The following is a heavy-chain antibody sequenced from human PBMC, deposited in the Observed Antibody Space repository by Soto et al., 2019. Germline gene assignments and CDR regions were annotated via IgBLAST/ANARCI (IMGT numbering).Heavy chain of an antibody. CDR3: ARAPADDSSGYPDYWYFDL. Sequence: VQLVQSGAEVKKPGSSVTVSCKASGGTFSNYTITWVRQAPGQGLEWMGGIIPIFDAANYAQKFQGRVTITADESTSTAYLELSSLRSDYTAVYYCARAPADDSSGYPDYWYFDLWGRGTLVTVSS. CDR1: GGTFSNYT. D-gene: IGHD3-22*01. CDR2: IIPIFDAA. J-gene: IGHJ2*01. V-gene: IGHV1-69*12.